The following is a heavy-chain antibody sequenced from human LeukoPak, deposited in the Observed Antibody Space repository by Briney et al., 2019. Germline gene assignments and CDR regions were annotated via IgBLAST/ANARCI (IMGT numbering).Heavy chain of an antibody. CDR1: GYTFTSYG. CDR3: ARRYCSSTSCYTPNYYYYGMDV. V-gene: IGHV1-18*01. J-gene: IGHJ6*02. Sequence: GASVKVSCKASGYTFTSYGISGVRQATGKGLEWMGWISAYNGNTNYAQKLQGRVTMTTDTSTSTAYMELRSLRSDDTAVYYCARRYCSSTSCYTPNYYYYGMDVWGQGTTVTVSS. CDR2: ISAYNGNT. D-gene: IGHD2-2*02.